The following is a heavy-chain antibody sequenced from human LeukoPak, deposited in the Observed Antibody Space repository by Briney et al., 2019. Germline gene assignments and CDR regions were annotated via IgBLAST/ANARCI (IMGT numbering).Heavy chain of an antibody. Sequence: GGSLRLSCEVSGFPFTLYNMNWVRQAPGKGLEWLSYISSSTNTIYYADSVKGRFTISRDNAKNSLYLQMNGLGAEGTAVYYCARGTYYYDSSGYDLDYWGQGTLVTVSS. V-gene: IGHV3-48*04. CDR1: GFPFTLYN. D-gene: IGHD3-22*01. J-gene: IGHJ4*02. CDR3: ARGTYYYDSSGYDLDY. CDR2: ISSSTNTI.